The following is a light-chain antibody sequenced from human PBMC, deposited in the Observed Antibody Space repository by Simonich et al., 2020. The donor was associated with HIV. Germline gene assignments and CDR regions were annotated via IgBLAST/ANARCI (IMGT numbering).Light chain of an antibody. CDR1: QSISNY. V-gene: IGKV1-39*01. Sequence: DLQMPQSPSSLSASVGDRVTITCRASQSISNYLNWYQQKVGKAPKLLISAASNLQSGVPSRCSGSGSGTDFTLTINSLQPEDFATYSCQQSYSTPITFGQGTRLEIK. CDR3: QQSYSTPIT. J-gene: IGKJ5*01. CDR2: AAS.